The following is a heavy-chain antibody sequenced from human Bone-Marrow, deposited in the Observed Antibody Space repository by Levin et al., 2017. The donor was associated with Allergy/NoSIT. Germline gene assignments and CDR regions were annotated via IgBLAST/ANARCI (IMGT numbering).Heavy chain of an antibody. V-gene: IGHV3-33*03. Sequence: GGSLRLSCAGSGFSFSGSAMHWVRQAPGKGLEWVAVIWFDGSKEYYADSVQGRFTISRDNSKSTLYLQMNSLRPEDTAVYFCARNYDFWSGFLAGFETGGLDDWGQGTTVTVSS. J-gene: IGHJ6*02. CDR1: GFSFSGSA. CDR3: ARNYDFWSGFLAGFETGGLDD. D-gene: IGHD3-3*01. CDR2: IWFDGSKE.